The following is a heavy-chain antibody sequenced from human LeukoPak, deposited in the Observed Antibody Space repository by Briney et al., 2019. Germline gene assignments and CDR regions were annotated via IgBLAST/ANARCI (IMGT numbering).Heavy chain of an antibody. Sequence: GGSLRLSCAASGFVVSSNYMSWVRQAPGKGLEWVSVIYSGGTTYYADSVKGRFTISRDNSKNTLYLLMNTLRAEDTAVYYCAPGGWFDPWGQGTLVTVSS. J-gene: IGHJ5*02. V-gene: IGHV3-53*01. CDR2: IYSGGTT. CDR3: APGGWFDP. CDR1: GFVVSSNY.